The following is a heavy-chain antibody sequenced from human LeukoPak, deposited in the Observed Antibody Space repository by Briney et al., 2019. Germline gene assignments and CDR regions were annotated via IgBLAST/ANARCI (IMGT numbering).Heavy chain of an antibody. CDR3: ARDSWSLDY. V-gene: IGHV3-33*01. Sequence: PGGSLRLSCAASGFTFSNYGMHWVRRAPGKGLEWVAVIWYDGSNKYYADSVKGRFTISRDNSKNTLYLQMNSLRAEDTAVYYCARDSWSLDYWGQGTLVTVSS. J-gene: IGHJ4*02. CDR1: GFTFSNYG. CDR2: IWYDGSNK. D-gene: IGHD6-13*01.